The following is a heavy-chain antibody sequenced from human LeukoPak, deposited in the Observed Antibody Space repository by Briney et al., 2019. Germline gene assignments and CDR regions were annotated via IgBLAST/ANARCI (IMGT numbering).Heavy chain of an antibody. CDR2: ISGSGGST. J-gene: IGHJ5*02. Sequence: GGSLRLSCAASGFTFSSYAMSGVRQAPGKGLEGVSAISGSGGSTYYADSVKGRFTISRDNSKNTLYLQMNSLRAEDTAVYYCAKDRPGGPYNWFDPWGQGTLVTVSS. V-gene: IGHV3-23*01. CDR3: AKDRPGGPYNWFDP. D-gene: IGHD3-16*01. CDR1: GFTFSSYA.